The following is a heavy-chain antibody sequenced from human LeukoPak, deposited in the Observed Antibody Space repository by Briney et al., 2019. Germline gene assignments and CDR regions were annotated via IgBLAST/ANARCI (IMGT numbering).Heavy chain of an antibody. D-gene: IGHD1-26*01. CDR1: GGSISSSSYY. V-gene: IGHV4-39*01. J-gene: IGHJ4*02. CDR2: IYYSGST. CDR3: ARRRVVGAKNYFDY. Sequence: SETLSLTCTVSGGSISSSSYYWGWIRQPPGKGLEWIGSIYYSGSTYYNPSLKSRVTISVDTSKNQFSLKLSSVTAADTAVYYCARRRVVGAKNYFDYWGQGTLVTVSS.